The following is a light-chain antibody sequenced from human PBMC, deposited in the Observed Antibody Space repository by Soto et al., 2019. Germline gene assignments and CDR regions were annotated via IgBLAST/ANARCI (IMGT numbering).Light chain of an antibody. CDR2: DVN. Sequence: QSALTQPASVSGSPGQSITISCTGTSRDIGAYNFVSWYQQHPGKAPKLMLYDVNIRPSGVSNRFSGSKSGHTASRTISGLQAEDEADYYCTSCTTSTTMIFGGGTKVTVL. CDR1: SRDIGAYNF. J-gene: IGLJ2*01. V-gene: IGLV2-14*03. CDR3: TSCTTSTTMI.